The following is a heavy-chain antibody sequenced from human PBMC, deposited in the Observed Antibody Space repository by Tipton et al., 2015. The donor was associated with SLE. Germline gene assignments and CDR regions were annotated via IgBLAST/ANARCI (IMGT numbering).Heavy chain of an antibody. J-gene: IGHJ2*01. D-gene: IGHD1-26*01. V-gene: IGHV4-39*07. CDR1: GGSISSDSHF. CDR2: IHDSGSA. Sequence: TLSLTCTVSGGSISSDSHFWGWTRQPPGKGLEWLGSIHDSGSAYYNPSLKSRVTIAVDTSNNQFSLKLTSVTAADTAVYYCARVLRERNGWELKNRYFDLWGRGTLVSVSS. CDR3: ARVLRERNGWELKNRYFDL.